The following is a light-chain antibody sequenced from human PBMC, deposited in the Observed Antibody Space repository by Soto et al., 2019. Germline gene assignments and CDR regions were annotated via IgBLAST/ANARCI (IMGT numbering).Light chain of an antibody. J-gene: IGKJ1*01. CDR1: QSVNNNY. CDR3: HQYSGSPPRT. V-gene: IGKV3-20*01. Sequence: EIVLTQSPGTLSLSPGERATLSCRASQSVNNNYLAWYQQKSGLPPRLLIYGASSRATGIPDRFSGGGSGTDFTLTISRLEPEDVAAYYCHQYSGSPPRTFGQRTKVEVK. CDR2: GAS.